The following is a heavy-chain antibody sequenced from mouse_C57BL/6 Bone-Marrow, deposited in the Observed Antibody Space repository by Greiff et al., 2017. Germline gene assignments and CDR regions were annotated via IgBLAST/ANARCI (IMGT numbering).Heavy chain of an antibody. CDR1: GFTFSSYT. CDR2: ISGGGGNT. CDR3: AGHQLPFGY. J-gene: IGHJ2*03. D-gene: IGHD4-1*02. Sequence: EVLLVEPGGGLVKPGGSLKLSCAASGFTFSSYTMSWVRQTPEKRLEWVATISGGGGNTYYPDSVKGRFTITRDNAKNTLYLQMSSLRSADTALYDCAGHQLPFGYWGRGTSLTVSS. V-gene: IGHV5-9*01.